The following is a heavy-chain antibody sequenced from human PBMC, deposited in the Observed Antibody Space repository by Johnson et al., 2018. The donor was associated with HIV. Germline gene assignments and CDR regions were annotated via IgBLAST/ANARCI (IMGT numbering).Heavy chain of an antibody. Sequence: VQLVESGGGLVQPGGSLRLSCAASGFTVSSNYMSWVRQAPGKGLEWVSVIYSGGSTYYADSVKGRLTISRDNSKNTLYLQMNSLRAEDTAVYYCATSSTVVTPHDIWGQGTMVTVSS. CDR2: IYSGGST. D-gene: IGHD4-23*01. CDR1: GFTVSSNY. J-gene: IGHJ3*02. CDR3: ATSSTVVTPHDI. V-gene: IGHV3-66*01.